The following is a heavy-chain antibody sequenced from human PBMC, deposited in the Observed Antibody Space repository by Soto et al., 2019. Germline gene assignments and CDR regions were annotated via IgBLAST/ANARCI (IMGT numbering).Heavy chain of an antibody. CDR1: GGTFSGYA. J-gene: IGHJ3*02. Sequence: QVQLVQSGGEVKTPGSSVRVSCKASGGTFSGYAISWVRQAPGQGLEWMGGIIPIFGTAKYAQKLRGRVTITADEFTTAVEVISLRSEDTAVYYCARPNGSGFADGFDIWGQGTMVTVSS. V-gene: IGHV1-69*01. CDR3: ARPNGSGFADGFDI. D-gene: IGHD3-10*01. CDR2: IIPIFGTA.